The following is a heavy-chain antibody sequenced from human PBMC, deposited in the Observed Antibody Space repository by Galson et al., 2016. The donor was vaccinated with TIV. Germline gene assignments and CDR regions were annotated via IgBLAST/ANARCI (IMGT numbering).Heavy chain of an antibody. V-gene: IGHV1-2*02. CDR1: GYTFTGYF. Sequence: SVKVSCKASGYTFTGYFMHWVRQAPGQGLEWMGWINPNSGGTNYAQKFQGRVTMTRDTSISTAYMELSSLISDDTAMYFCARAPTLIVATIYWYFDLWGRRTLVTVSS. CDR2: INPNSGGT. D-gene: IGHD5-12*01. J-gene: IGHJ2*01. CDR3: ARAPTLIVATIYWYFDL.